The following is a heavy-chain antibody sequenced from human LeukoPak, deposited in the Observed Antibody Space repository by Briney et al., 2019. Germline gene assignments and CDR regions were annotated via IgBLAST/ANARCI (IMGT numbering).Heavy chain of an antibody. CDR3: ARDLSFRATYYDFWSGPYYYYYMDV. CDR2: IYTSGST. J-gene: IGHJ6*03. CDR1: GGSISSYY. D-gene: IGHD3-3*01. Sequence: SETLSLACTVSGGSISSYYWSWIRQPAGKGLEWIGRIYTSGSTNYNPSLKSRVTMSVDTSKNQFSLKLSSVTAADTAVYYCARDLSFRATYYDFWSGPYYYYYMDVWGKGTTVTVSS. V-gene: IGHV4-4*07.